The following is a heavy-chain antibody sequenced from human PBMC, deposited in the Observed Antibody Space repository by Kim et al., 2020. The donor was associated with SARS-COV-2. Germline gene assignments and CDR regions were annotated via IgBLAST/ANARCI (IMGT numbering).Heavy chain of an antibody. CDR1: GYTFTSYY. D-gene: IGHD3-22*01. V-gene: IGHV1-46*01. J-gene: IGHJ4*02. CDR2: INPSGGST. Sequence: ASVKVSCKASGYTFTSYYMHWVRQAPGQGLEWMGIINPSGGSTSYAQKFQGRVTMTRDTSTSTVYMELSSLRSEDTAVYYCARDLHSYYYDSSGYYPYYFCYWGQGTLVTVSS. CDR3: ARDLHSYYYDSSGYYPYYFCY.